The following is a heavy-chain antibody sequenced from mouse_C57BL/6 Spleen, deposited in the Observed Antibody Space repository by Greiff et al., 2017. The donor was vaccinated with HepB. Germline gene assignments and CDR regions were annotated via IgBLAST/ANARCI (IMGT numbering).Heavy chain of an antibody. CDR3: ARGVYYYGSSYGYAMDY. D-gene: IGHD1-1*01. J-gene: IGHJ4*01. Sequence: QVHVKQPGAELVRPGSSVKLSCKASGYTFTSYWMHWVKQRPIQGLEWIGNIDPSDSETHYNQKFKDKATLTVDKSSSTAYMQLSSLTSEDSAVYYCARGVYYYGSSYGYAMDYWGQGTSVTVSS. CDR2: IDPSDSET. CDR1: GYTFTSYW. V-gene: IGHV1-52*01.